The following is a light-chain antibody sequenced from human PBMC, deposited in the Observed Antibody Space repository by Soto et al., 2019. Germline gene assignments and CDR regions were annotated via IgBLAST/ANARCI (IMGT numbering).Light chain of an antibody. CDR1: QGISSY. V-gene: IGKV1-9*01. Sequence: DIQLTQSPSFLSASVGDRVTITCRASQGISSYLAWYQQKPGKAPKLLIYAASTLQSGVPSRFSGSGSWTEFTLTISSLQPEDFATYYCQKHNSYPLTFGPGTKVDIK. CDR2: AAS. CDR3: QKHNSYPLT. J-gene: IGKJ3*01.